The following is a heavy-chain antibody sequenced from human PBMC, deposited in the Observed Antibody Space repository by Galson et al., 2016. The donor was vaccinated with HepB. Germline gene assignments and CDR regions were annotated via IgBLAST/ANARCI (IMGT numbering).Heavy chain of an antibody. J-gene: IGHJ4*02. CDR1: GLKFSTYW. CDR3: VTSQGY. Sequence: SLRLSCAVSGLKFSTYWMTWVHQAPGKGLEWVATINPDGNEKAYVDSVKGRFTMFRDNAKDSLHLQMNSLRAEDTGVYYCVTSQGYWGQGTLVTVSS. V-gene: IGHV3-7*03. CDR2: INPDGNEK.